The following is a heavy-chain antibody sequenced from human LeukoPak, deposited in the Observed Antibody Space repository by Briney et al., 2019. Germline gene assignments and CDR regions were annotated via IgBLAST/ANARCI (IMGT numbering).Heavy chain of an antibody. Sequence: PGGSLRLSCAASGFIVSSNYMGWVRQAPGKGLEWVSVIYSGGSTYYADSVKGRFTISRDSSTNTLYLQMNSLRAEDTAVYYCASGIPFEYWGQGTLVTVSS. J-gene: IGHJ4*02. CDR2: IYSGGST. CDR1: GFIVSSNY. CDR3: ASGIPFEY. V-gene: IGHV3-53*01.